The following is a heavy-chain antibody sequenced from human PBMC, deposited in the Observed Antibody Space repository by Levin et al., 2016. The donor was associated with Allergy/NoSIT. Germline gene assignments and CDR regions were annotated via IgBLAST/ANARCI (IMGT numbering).Heavy chain of an antibody. CDR1: GYTFTSYD. CDR3: ARNSQLTRRYDY. Sequence: ASVKVSCKASGYTFTSYDINWVRQATGQGFEWMGWMNPNSGNTGYAQKFQGRVTMTRNTSTSTAYMELSSLRSEDTAVYYCARNSQLTRRYDYWGQGTLVTVSS. D-gene: IGHD3-9*01. CDR2: MNPNSGNT. V-gene: IGHV1-8*01. J-gene: IGHJ4*02.